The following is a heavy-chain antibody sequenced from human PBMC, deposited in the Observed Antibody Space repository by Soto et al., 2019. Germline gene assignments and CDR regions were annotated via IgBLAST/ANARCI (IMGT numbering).Heavy chain of an antibody. J-gene: IGHJ6*02. CDR1: GGTFSSYA. Sequence: GASVKVSCKASGGTFSSYAISWVRQAPGQGLEWMGGIIPIFGTANYAQKFQGRVTMTRDTSISTAYMELSRLRSDDTAVYYCARADGYYYGMDVWGHGTTVTVSS. CDR3: ARADGYYYGMDV. CDR2: IIPIFGTA. V-gene: IGHV1-69*05.